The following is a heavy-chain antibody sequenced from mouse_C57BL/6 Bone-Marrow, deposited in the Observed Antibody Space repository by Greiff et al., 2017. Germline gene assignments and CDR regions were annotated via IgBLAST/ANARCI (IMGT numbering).Heavy chain of an antibody. V-gene: IGHV1-55*01. CDR3: ARPYYSNYWYFDV. CDR2: IDPGSGST. Sequence: VQLQQPGAELVKPGASVKMSCKASGYTFTSYWITWVKQRPGQGLEWIGDIDPGSGSTNYNEKFKSKATLTVDTSSSTAYMQLRSLTSEDSAVYYCARPYYSNYWYFDVWGTGTTVTVSS. J-gene: IGHJ1*03. CDR1: GYTFTSYW. D-gene: IGHD2-5*01.